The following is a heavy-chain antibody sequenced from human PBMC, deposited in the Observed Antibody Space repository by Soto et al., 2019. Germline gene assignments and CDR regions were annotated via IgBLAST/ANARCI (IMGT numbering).Heavy chain of an antibody. D-gene: IGHD1-1*01. CDR3: ATANWSHHYFDP. J-gene: IGHJ5*02. CDR2: INHSGSP. CDR1: GGSFSGYY. Sequence: PSETLSLTCAVYGGSFSGYYLSWLRQPPGKGLEWIGEINHSGSPNYNPSLKSRVTISVDTSKNQFSLKMTSVTAADTAVYYCATANWSHHYFDPWGQGTLVTVYS. V-gene: IGHV4-34*01.